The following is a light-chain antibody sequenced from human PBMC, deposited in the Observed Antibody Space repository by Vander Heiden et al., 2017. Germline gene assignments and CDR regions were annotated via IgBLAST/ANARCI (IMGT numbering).Light chain of an antibody. CDR3: QSYDSSNQDVV. Sequence: NFMLTQPPSVSESPGATVTISCTRSSGSIASNDVQWDQQRPGMSPTTVIYEDNQRPSGGPDRVSGSIDSSSNSASLTISGLKTEDEADYYCQSYDSSNQDVVFGGGTKLTVL. CDR1: SGSIASND. V-gene: IGLV6-57*01. J-gene: IGLJ2*01. CDR2: EDN.